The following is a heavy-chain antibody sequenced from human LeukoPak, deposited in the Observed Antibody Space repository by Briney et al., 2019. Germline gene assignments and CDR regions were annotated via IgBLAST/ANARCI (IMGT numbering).Heavy chain of an antibody. CDR1: GGSISSYY. Sequence: SEILSLTCTVSGGSISSYYWSWIRQPPGKGLEWIGYIYYSGSTNYNPSLKSRVTISVDTSKNQFSLKLSSVTAADTAVYYCARVSVAGNPLYYYYYYMDVWGKGTTVTVSS. D-gene: IGHD6-19*01. CDR2: IYYSGST. J-gene: IGHJ6*03. CDR3: ARVSVAGNPLYYYYYYMDV. V-gene: IGHV4-59*01.